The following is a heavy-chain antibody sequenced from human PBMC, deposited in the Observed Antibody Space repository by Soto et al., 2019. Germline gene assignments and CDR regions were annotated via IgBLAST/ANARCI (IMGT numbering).Heavy chain of an antibody. Sequence: GGSLRLSCTASGFTFGDYAMSWFRQAPGKGLEWVGFIRSKAYGGTTEYAASVKGRFTISRDDSKSIAYLQMNSLKTEDTAVYYCTRDFPYVDIVATSAEYYGMDVWGQGTTVTVSS. V-gene: IGHV3-49*03. CDR3: TRDFPYVDIVATSAEYYGMDV. J-gene: IGHJ6*02. CDR2: IRSKAYGGTT. CDR1: GFTFGDYA. D-gene: IGHD5-12*01.